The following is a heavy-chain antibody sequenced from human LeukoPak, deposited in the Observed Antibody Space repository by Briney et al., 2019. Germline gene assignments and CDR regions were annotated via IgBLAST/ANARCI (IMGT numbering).Heavy chain of an antibody. V-gene: IGHV4-59*08. CDR1: GGSISSYY. J-gene: IGHJ4*02. CDR3: ARLDLTIPFDY. D-gene: IGHD3-9*01. CDR2: IYYSGST. Sequence: SETLSLTCTVSGGSISSYYWSWIRQPPGKGLEWIGYIYYSGSTNYNPSLKSRVTISVDTSKNQFSLKLSSVTAADTAVYYCARLDLTIPFDYWGQGTLVTASS.